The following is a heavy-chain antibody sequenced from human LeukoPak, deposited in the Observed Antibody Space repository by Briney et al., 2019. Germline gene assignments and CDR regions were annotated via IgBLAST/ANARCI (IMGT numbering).Heavy chain of an antibody. J-gene: IGHJ3*02. D-gene: IGHD2-8*01. CDR2: INTDGSTT. CDR3: VKDLSQYDTNTFHI. Sequence: GGSLRLSCEASGFTFSSNWMHWVRQAPGKGLVWVSRINTDGSTTKYADSVQGRFTISRDNAKNTLYLQMNSLRAEDTAVYYCVKDLSQYDTNTFHIWGQGTMVTVSS. V-gene: IGHV3-74*03. CDR1: GFTFSSNW.